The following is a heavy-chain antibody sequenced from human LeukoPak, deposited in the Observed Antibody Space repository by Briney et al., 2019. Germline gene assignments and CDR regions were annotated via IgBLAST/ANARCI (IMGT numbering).Heavy chain of an antibody. J-gene: IGHJ4*02. V-gene: IGHV3-NL1*01. Sequence: GGSLRLSCAASGFTFSSYGMHWVRQAPGKGLEWVSVIYSGGSTYYADSVKGRFTISRDNSKNTVDLQMNDLRGEDTAVYYCARSWDARLNFDYWGQGTLVTVSS. CDR3: ARSWDARLNFDY. D-gene: IGHD1-26*01. CDR1: GFTFSSYG. CDR2: IYSGGST.